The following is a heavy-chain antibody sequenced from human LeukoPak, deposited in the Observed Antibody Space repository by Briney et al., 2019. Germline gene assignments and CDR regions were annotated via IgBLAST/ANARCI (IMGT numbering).Heavy chain of an antibody. CDR2: INPNSGGT. V-gene: IGHV1-2*02. J-gene: IGHJ6*03. D-gene: IGHD3-3*01. CDR1: GYTFTSYG. CDR3: ARVVELRFLEWPKSYYMDV. Sequence: ASVKVSCKASGYTFTSYGISWVRQAPGQGLEWMGWINPNSGGTNYAQKFQGRVTMTRDTSISTAYMELSRLRSDDTAVYYCARVVELRFLEWPKSYYMDVWGKGTTVTVSS.